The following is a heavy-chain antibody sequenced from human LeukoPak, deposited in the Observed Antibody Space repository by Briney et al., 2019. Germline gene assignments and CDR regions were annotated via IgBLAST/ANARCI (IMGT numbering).Heavy chain of an antibody. J-gene: IGHJ4*02. CDR3: ARGRGYSYYIFGY. D-gene: IGHD5-18*01. V-gene: IGHV4-39*07. Sequence: PSETLSLTCSVSGGSIGSSSYYWGWIRQPPGEGLEWIGNIYYSGSTYFNPSLKSRLTISVDTSKNQFSLKLNSVTAADTAVYYCARGRGYSYYIFGYWGQETLVTVSS. CDR2: IYYSGST. CDR1: GGSIGSSSYY.